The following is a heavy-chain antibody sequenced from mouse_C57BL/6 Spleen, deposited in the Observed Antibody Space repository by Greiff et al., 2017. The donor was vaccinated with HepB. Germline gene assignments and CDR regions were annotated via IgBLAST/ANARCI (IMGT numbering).Heavy chain of an antibody. CDR1: GFTFSDYG. V-gene: IGHV5-17*01. CDR2: ISSGSSTI. CDR3: AREPDGYDDFDY. Sequence: EVMLVESGGGLVKPGGSLKLSCAASGFTFSDYGMHWVRQAPEKGLEWVAYISSGSSTIYYADTVKGRITIARDNAKNTLFLQMTSLRSEDTAMYYCAREPDGYDDFDYWGQGTTLTVSS. J-gene: IGHJ2*01. D-gene: IGHD2-2*01.